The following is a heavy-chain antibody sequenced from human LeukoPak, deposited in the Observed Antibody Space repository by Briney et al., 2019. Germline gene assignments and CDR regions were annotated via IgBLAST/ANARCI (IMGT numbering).Heavy chain of an antibody. J-gene: IGHJ4*02. CDR2: IYYSGNT. Sequence: PSETLSLTCTVSGDSISTSNSYWGWIRQPPGKGLEWIGSIYYSGNTYYNASLKSRVTISVDTSKNQFSLKLTSVTAADTAVYYCASLDYYDSSGHYFFDYWGQGTLVTVSS. V-gene: IGHV4-39*01. D-gene: IGHD3-22*01. CDR3: ASLDYYDSSGHYFFDY. CDR1: GDSISTSNSY.